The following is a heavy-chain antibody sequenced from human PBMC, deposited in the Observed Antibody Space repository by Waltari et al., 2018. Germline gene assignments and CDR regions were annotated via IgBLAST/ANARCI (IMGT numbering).Heavy chain of an antibody. D-gene: IGHD3-10*01. J-gene: IGHJ5*02. CDR2: IYYRGST. CDR1: RGSISSSSYY. CDR3: ARARGWNWFDP. Sequence: QLQLQESAPGLVKPSETLSLTRTIYRGSISSSSYYWSWIRQPPGKGLEWIGSIYYRGSTYYNPSLKSRVTISVDTSKNQFSLKLSSVTAADTAVYYCARARGWNWFDPWGQGTLVTVSS. V-gene: IGHV4-39*07.